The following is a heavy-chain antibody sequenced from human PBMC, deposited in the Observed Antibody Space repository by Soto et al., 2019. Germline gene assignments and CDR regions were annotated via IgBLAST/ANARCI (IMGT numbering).Heavy chain of an antibody. CDR1: GFTFSNAW. D-gene: IGHD2-2*01. V-gene: IGHV3-15*07. CDR2: IKSKTDGGTT. CDR3: TTTSKSPAYGMDV. J-gene: IGHJ6*02. Sequence: EVQLVESGGGLVKPGGSLRLSCAASGFTFSNAWMNWVRQAPGKALEWAGRIKSKTDGGTTDYAAPVKGRLTISRDDSKNTRYLQMNSLKTEDTAVYYCTTTSKSPAYGMDVWGQGTTVTVSS.